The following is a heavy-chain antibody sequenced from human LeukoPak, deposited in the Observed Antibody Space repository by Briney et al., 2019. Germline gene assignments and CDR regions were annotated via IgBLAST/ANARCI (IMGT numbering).Heavy chain of an antibody. D-gene: IGHD4-17*01. CDR3: ARHIAGTVTSGFDI. V-gene: IGHV1-18*01. Sequence: AASVKVSCKASGYTFTSYGSSWVRQAPGQGLEWMGWINTYKGNTQYAQRLQGRVTMTTDTSTNTAYMELGSLRSDDTAVYYCARHIAGTVTSGFDIWGQGTMVTVSS. CDR2: INTYKGNT. J-gene: IGHJ3*02. CDR1: GYTFTSYG.